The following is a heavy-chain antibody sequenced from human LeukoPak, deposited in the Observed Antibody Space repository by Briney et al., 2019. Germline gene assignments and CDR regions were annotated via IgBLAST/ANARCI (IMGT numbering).Heavy chain of an antibody. Sequence: SETLSLTCAVYGGSFSGYYWSWIRQPPGKGLEWIGEINHSGSTNYNPSLKNRVTISVDTSKNQFSLKLSSVTAADTAVYYCAGGYGSGSRDFDYWGQGTLVTVSS. J-gene: IGHJ4*02. CDR2: INHSGST. CDR1: GGSFSGYY. D-gene: IGHD3-10*01. CDR3: AGGYGSGSRDFDY. V-gene: IGHV4-34*01.